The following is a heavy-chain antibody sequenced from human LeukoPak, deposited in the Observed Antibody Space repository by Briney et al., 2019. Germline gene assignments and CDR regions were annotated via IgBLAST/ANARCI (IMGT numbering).Heavy chain of an antibody. Sequence: GGSLRLSCAASGFTFSGYAMSWVRLAPGKGLEWVSAITAGGDGTYYADSVKGRFTISRDNLKNMVFLQMNSLRAEDTAVYYCARMFDYWGQGTLVTVSS. CDR1: GFTFSGYA. J-gene: IGHJ4*02. CDR3: ARMFDY. V-gene: IGHV3-23*01. CDR2: ITAGGDGT.